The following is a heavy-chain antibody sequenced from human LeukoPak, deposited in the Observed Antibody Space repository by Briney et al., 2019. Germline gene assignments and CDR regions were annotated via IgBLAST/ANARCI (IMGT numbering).Heavy chain of an antibody. CDR3: ARDSSRPYYYGSGSPFDP. CDR1: RYTFTSYY. J-gene: IGHJ5*02. CDR2: INPSGGST. V-gene: IGHV1-46*01. Sequence: ASVKVSCKASRYTFTSYYMHWVRQAPGEGLEWMGIINPSGGSTSYAQKFQGRVTMTRDMSTSTVYMELSSLRSEDTAVYYCARDSSRPYYYGSGSPFDPWGQGTLVTVSS. D-gene: IGHD3-10*01.